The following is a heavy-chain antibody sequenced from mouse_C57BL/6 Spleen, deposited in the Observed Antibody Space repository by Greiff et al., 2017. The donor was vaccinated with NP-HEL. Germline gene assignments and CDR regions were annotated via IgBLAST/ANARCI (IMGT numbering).Heavy chain of an antibody. CDR2: IDPEDGET. Sequence: EVKLVESGAELVKPGASVKLSCTASGFNIKDYYMHWVKQRTEQGLEWIGRIDPEDGETKYAPKFQGKATITADTSSNTAYLQLSSLTSEDTAVYYCARRPITTVVARDYWGQGTSVTVSS. V-gene: IGHV14-2*01. J-gene: IGHJ4*01. D-gene: IGHD1-1*01. CDR3: ARRPITTVVARDY. CDR1: GFNIKDYY.